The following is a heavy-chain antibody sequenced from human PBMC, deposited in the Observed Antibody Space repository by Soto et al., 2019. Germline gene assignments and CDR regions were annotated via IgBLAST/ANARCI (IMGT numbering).Heavy chain of an antibody. CDR2: ISYDGNNK. V-gene: IGHV3-30*19. J-gene: IGHJ4*02. CDR1: GFTYSTYT. Sequence: SGFTYSTYTMHWVRQAPGKGLQWLAVISYDGNNKYYADSVEGRFTISRDNSKNPVYLQMNSLRLEDTAVYYCARGPSYSDSYFDHWGQGTLVTVSS. CDR3: ARGPSYSDSYFDH. D-gene: IGHD4-17*01.